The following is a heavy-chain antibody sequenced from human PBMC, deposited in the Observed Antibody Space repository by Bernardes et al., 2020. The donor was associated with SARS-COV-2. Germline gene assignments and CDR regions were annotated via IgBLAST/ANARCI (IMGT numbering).Heavy chain of an antibody. CDR1: GFTFRSYG. CDR3: ARDSFRYDFWSGYYPAYYYYGMDV. D-gene: IGHD3-3*01. J-gene: IGHJ6*02. Sequence: GGPLRLSCAAFGFTFRSYGMHWVRRGPGKGLEWVEVIWYDGSNKYYADSVKGRFTISRDNSKNTLYLQMNSLRAEDTAVYYCARDSFRYDFWSGYYPAYYYYGMDVWGQGTTVTVSS. CDR2: IWYDGSNK. V-gene: IGHV3-33*01.